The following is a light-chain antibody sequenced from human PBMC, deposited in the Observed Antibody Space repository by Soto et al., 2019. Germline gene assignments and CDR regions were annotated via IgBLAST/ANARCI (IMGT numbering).Light chain of an antibody. CDR2: LGS. CDR1: QILLGTNGHNY. Sequence: DIVMTQSPLSLPVTPGEPASISCRSSQILLGTNGHNYLAWDLQKPGHSPKLLTYLGSNRASGVPERFSGSVSGTDFTLKISRVEAEDVGFYHCMRALRSPPTFGQGTKVEIK. V-gene: IGKV2-28*01. J-gene: IGKJ1*01. CDR3: MRALRSPPT.